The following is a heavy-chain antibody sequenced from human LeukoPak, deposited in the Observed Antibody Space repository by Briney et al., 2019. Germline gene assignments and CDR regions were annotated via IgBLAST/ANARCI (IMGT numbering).Heavy chain of an antibody. D-gene: IGHD6-19*01. Sequence: GGSLSPSCAASGFTFSTYAISWVRQAPGKGLEWVSAISGSGGSTYYADSVKGRFTISRDNSKNTLYLQMNSLRAEDTAVYYCAKDIAVTGPGDYFATSGQRTLVTVSS. CDR2: ISGSGGST. CDR1: GFTFSTYA. V-gene: IGHV3-23*01. CDR3: AKDIAVTGPGDYFAT. J-gene: IGHJ4*02.